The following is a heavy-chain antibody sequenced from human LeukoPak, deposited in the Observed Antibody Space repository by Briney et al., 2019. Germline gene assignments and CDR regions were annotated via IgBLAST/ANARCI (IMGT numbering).Heavy chain of an antibody. CDR3: ARHFDY. J-gene: IGHJ4*02. Sequence: PSETLSLTCTVSGGSVSSGSYYWSWIRQPPGKGLEWIGYIYYSGSTNYNPSLKSRVTISVDTSKNQFSLKLSSVTAADTAVYYCARHFDYWGQGTLVTVSS. CDR1: GGSVSSGSYY. V-gene: IGHV4-61*01. CDR2: IYYSGST.